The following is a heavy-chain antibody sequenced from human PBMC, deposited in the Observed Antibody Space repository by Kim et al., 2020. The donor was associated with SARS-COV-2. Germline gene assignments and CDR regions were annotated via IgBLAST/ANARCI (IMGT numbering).Heavy chain of an antibody. J-gene: IGHJ4*02. CDR2: NHRGST. CDR3: ASLPDY. V-gene: IGHV4-34*01. Sequence: NHRGSTNDNPSLKSRVTISVDTSKNQFSLKLSSVTAADTAVYYCASLPDYWGQGTLVTVSS.